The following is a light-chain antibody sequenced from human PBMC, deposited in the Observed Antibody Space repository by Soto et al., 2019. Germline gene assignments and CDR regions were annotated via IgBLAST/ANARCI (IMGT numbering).Light chain of an antibody. V-gene: IGKV3-15*01. CDR2: GAS. Sequence: EIVMTHSPATLSVSPGERATLSCRASQSVSNNLAWYQRKPGQAPRLLIYGASTRATAIPARFSGSGSGTEFTLTISSLQSEDFAVYFCQQYDNLPYTFGQGTKLEIK. CDR3: QQYDNLPYT. J-gene: IGKJ2*01. CDR1: QSVSNN.